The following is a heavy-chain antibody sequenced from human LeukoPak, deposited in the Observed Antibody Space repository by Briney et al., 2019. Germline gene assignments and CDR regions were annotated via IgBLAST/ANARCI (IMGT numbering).Heavy chain of an antibody. D-gene: IGHD2-8*01. J-gene: IGHJ1*01. CDR3: ARGRMGYFQH. CDR2: IYYSGST. Sequence: SETLSLTCTVSGGSISSYYWSWIRQPPGKGLEWIGYIYYSGSTSYNPSLKSRVTISVDTSKSQFSLKLSSVTAADTAVYYCARGRMGYFQHWGQGTLVTVSS. V-gene: IGHV4-59*01. CDR1: GGSISSYY.